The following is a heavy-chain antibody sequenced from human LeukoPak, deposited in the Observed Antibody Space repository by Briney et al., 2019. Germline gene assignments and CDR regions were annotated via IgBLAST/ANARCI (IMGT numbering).Heavy chain of an antibody. J-gene: IGHJ4*02. CDR1: GGSISSYY. Sequence: SETLSLTCTVSGGSISSYYWSWIRQPPGKGLEWIGYIYYSGSTNYTPSLKSRVTISVDTSKNRFSLKLASVTAADTAVYYCALARINHASGSHPYYFDYWGQGTLVTVSS. CDR3: ALARINHASGSHPYYFDY. CDR2: IYYSGST. V-gene: IGHV4-59*08. D-gene: IGHD3-10*01.